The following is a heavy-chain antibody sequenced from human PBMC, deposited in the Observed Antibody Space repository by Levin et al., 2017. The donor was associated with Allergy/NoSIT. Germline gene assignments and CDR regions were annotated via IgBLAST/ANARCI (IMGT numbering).Heavy chain of an antibody. CDR1: GFTFSSYW. Sequence: GGSLRLSCAASGFTFSSYWMHWVRQAPGKGLVWVSRINSDGSSTSYADSVKGRFTISRDNAKNTLYLQMNSLRAEDTAVYYCARVRAYNWNDVVDFDGFVDAFDIWGQGTMVTVSS. CDR3: ARVRAYNWNDVVDFDGFVDAFDI. J-gene: IGHJ3*02. D-gene: IGHD1-1*01. V-gene: IGHV3-74*01. CDR2: INSDGSST.